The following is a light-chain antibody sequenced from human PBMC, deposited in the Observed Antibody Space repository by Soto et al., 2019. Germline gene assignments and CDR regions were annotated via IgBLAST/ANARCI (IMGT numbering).Light chain of an antibody. CDR3: QQYGSSPRT. J-gene: IGKJ1*01. Sequence: EVVLTLSPGTLSLSPGQGATLSCRASQSLSSIYLAWYQQKPGQAPRLLIYRTSSRATGIPDRFSGSESETDFTLTISRLEPDDSAVYYCQQYGSSPRTFGPGTMVDIK. V-gene: IGKV3-20*01. CDR1: QSLSSIY. CDR2: RTS.